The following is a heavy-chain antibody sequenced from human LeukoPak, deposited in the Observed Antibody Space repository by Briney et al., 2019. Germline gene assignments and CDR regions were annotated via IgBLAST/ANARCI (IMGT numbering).Heavy chain of an antibody. CDR2: ISSSSSYI. CDR1: GFTFSSYS. J-gene: IGHJ3*02. D-gene: IGHD3-10*01. CDR3: ARDVLWFGELLLSGAFDI. V-gene: IGHV3-21*01. Sequence: GSLRLSCAASGFTFSSYSMNWVRQAPGKGLEWVSSISSSSSYIYYADSVKGQFTISRDKAKNSLYLQMNSLRAEDTAVYYCARDVLWFGELLLSGAFDIWGQGTMVTVSS.